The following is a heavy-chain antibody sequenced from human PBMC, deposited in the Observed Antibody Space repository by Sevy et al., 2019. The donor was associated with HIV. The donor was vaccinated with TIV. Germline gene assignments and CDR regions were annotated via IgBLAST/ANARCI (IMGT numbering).Heavy chain of an antibody. CDR1: GFTFDYYW. Sequence: GGSLRLSCAASGFTFDYYWMNWVRQAPGKGLEWVANIKDDGSEKHYVDSVKGRFTISRDNAKNHLYVKMNSLRVEDTAVYYCVGTYVSTGYNNFRDGIFDIWGQGTKVTVSS. CDR3: VGTYVSTGYNNFRDGIFDI. D-gene: IGHD3-22*01. J-gene: IGHJ3*02. CDR2: IKDDGSEK. V-gene: IGHV3-7*03.